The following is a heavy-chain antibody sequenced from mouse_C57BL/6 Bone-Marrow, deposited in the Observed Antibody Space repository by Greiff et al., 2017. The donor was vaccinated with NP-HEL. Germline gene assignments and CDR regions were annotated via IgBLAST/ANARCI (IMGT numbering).Heavy chain of an antibody. CDR2: ISNGGGST. V-gene: IGHV5-12*01. Sequence: EVKLEESGGGLVQPGGSLKLSCAASGFTFSDYYMYWVRQTPEKRLEWVAYISNGGGSTYYPDTVKGRFTISRDNAKNTLYLQMSRLKSEDTAMYYCARQDYYGSSYVAMEDWGQGTSVTVSS. CDR3: ARQDYYGSSYVAMED. J-gene: IGHJ4*01. D-gene: IGHD1-1*01. CDR1: GFTFSDYY.